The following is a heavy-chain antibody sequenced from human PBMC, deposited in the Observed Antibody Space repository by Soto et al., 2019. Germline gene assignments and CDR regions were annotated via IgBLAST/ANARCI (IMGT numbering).Heavy chain of an antibody. J-gene: IGHJ4*02. D-gene: IGHD3-9*01. V-gene: IGHV4-4*02. CDR2: IYHSGST. Sequence: QVQLQESGPGLVKPSGTLSLTCAVSGGSISSSNWWSWVRQPPGKGLEWIGEIYHSGSTNYNPSLKSRVTISVEKSKNQFSLKLSSVTAADTTVYYCASSYDILTGDPGAFDYWGQGTLVTVSS. CDR3: ASSYDILTGDPGAFDY. CDR1: GGSISSSNW.